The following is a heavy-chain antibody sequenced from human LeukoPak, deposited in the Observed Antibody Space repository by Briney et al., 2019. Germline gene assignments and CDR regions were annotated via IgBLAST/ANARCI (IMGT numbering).Heavy chain of an antibody. CDR2: INPNSGGT. V-gene: IGHV1-2*02. Sequence: ASVKVSCKTSVDTFSSYPISWVRQAPGQGLEWMGWINPNSGGTNYAQKFQGRVTMTRDTSISTAYMELSRLRSDDTAVYYCARDDSLYYYDSSVPSFVRWFDPWGQGTLVTVSS. J-gene: IGHJ5*02. CDR1: VDTFSSYP. CDR3: ARDDSLYYYDSSVPSFVRWFDP. D-gene: IGHD3-22*01.